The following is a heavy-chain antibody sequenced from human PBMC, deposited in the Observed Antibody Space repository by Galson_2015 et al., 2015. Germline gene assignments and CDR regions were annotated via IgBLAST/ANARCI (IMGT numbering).Heavy chain of an antibody. Sequence: SLRLSCAASGFTFSSYAMIRVRQAPGKGLEWVSSIDGSGAYTYYVDSVRGRFTISRDNSKNTLYLQMNSLRVEDTALYYCARRTAETVSAAFEYWGQGTLVTVSS. CDR1: GFTFSSYA. CDR2: IDGSGAYT. V-gene: IGHV3-23*01. J-gene: IGHJ4*02. CDR3: ARRTAETVSAAFEY. D-gene: IGHD2-15*01.